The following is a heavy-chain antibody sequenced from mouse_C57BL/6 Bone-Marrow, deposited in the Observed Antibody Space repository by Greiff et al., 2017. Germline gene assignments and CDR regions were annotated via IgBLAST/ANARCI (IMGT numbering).Heavy chain of an antibody. Sequence: VQLKESGAELVRPGASVKLSCTASGFNIKDYYMHWVKQRPEQGLEWIGRIDPEDGDTEYAPKFQGKATMTADTSSNPAYLKLSSLTSEDTAVYYCTTFFDYWGQGTTLTVSS. CDR2: IDPEDGDT. V-gene: IGHV14-1*01. J-gene: IGHJ2*01. CDR1: GFNIKDYY. CDR3: TTFFDY.